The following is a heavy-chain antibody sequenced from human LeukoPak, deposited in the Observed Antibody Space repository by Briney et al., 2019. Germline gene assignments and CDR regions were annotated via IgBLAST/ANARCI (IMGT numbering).Heavy chain of an antibody. V-gene: IGHV3-23*01. CDR1: GFTFSSYG. CDR3: AKKTTGEDWDFDY. D-gene: IGHD3-16*01. Sequence: QAGGSLRLSCTASGFTFSSYGMSWVRQAPGKGLEWVSGISGSGGSRYYADSVKGRFTISRDNSKNTLSLQMNSLRAEDTAVYYCAKKTTGEDWDFDYWGQGTLVTVSS. J-gene: IGHJ4*02. CDR2: ISGSGGSR.